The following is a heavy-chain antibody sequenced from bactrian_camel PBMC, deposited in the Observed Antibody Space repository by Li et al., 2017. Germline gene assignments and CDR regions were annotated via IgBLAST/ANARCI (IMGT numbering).Heavy chain of an antibody. CDR3: AAVCSSRGGPWYQPMKYNY. D-gene: IGHD2*01. CDR2: INSAGGST. V-gene: IGHV3S25*01. CDR1: GFTFSNYW. Sequence: QLVESGGGLVQPGGSLRLSCAASGFTFSNYWMYWIRQAPGKGLEWVSTINSAGGSTYSADSVKGRFAISRDNAKNTVYLQMNSLKPEDTAMYYCAAVCSSRGGPWYQPMKYNYWGQGTQVTVS. J-gene: IGHJ4*01.